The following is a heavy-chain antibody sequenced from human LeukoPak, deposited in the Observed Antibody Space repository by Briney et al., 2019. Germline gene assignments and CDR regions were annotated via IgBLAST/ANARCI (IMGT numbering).Heavy chain of an antibody. D-gene: IGHD3-22*01. CDR3: ARDKSISAYYYDSRAIGY. CDR2: ISAYNGNT. V-gene: IGHV1-18*01. CDR1: GYTFTSFG. J-gene: IGHJ4*02. Sequence: GASVKVSCKASGYTFTSFGISWVRQAPGQGLEWMGWISAYNGNTNYAQKLQGRVTMTTDTSTSTAYMELRSLRSDDTAVYYCARDKSISAYYYDSRAIGYWGRGTLVTVSS.